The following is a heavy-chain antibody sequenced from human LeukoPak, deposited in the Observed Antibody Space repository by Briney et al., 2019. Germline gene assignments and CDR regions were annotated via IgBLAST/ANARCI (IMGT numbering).Heavy chain of an antibody. CDR1: GFSVSSNY. CDR2: IYSDDRT. V-gene: IGHV3-53*01. CDR3: AIGGSHIVVIHTHYVDY. J-gene: IGHJ4*02. Sequence: GGSLRLSCAASGFSVSSNYLSWVRQAPGKGLEWVSVIYSDDRTYYADSVKGRFTISRDNSKNTLYLQMNSLRAEDTAVYYCAIGGSHIVVIHTHYVDYCGQGTLVTVSS. D-gene: IGHD3-22*01.